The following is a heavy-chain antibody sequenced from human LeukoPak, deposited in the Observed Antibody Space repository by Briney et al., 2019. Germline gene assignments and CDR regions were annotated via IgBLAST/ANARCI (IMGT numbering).Heavy chain of an antibody. CDR3: AKDGLDCGGDCYSPYNWFDP. CDR2: ISGSGGST. D-gene: IGHD2-21*02. Sequence: GGSLRLSCAAPGFTFSSYAMSWVRQAPGKGLEWVSAISGSGGSTYYADSVKGRFTISRDNSKNTLYLQMNSLRAEDTAVYYCAKDGLDCGGDCYSPYNWFDPWGQGTLVTVSS. CDR1: GFTFSSYA. J-gene: IGHJ5*02. V-gene: IGHV3-23*01.